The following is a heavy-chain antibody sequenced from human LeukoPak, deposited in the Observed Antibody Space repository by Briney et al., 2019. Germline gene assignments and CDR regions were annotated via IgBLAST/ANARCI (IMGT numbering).Heavy chain of an antibody. CDR2: IYTSGST. J-gene: IGHJ2*01. V-gene: IGHV3-66*01. D-gene: IGHD2-15*01. CDR1: GLTVSSNY. Sequence: GGSLRLSCAASGLTVSSNYMSWVRRAPGRGLEGVSVIYTSGSTHYADSVKGRFTISRDDSKNTFYLQMNSLRAEDTAVYYCARDRAGTCSGGSCSWYFDLWGRGTPVTVSS. CDR3: ARDRAGTCSGGSCSWYFDL.